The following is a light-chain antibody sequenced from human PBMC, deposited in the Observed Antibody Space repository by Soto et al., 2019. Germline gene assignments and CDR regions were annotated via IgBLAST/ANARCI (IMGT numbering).Light chain of an antibody. CDR2: DVN. CDR1: SSDIGAYNF. J-gene: IGLJ2*01. Sequence: QFVLTQPASVSGSPGQSITISCTGTSSDIGAYNFVSWYQQHPGKAPKLMLYDVNIRPSGVSNRFSGSKSGNTASLTISGLQAEDEADYYCTSWTTSTTMIFGGGTKLTVL. V-gene: IGLV2-14*03. CDR3: TSWTTSTTMI.